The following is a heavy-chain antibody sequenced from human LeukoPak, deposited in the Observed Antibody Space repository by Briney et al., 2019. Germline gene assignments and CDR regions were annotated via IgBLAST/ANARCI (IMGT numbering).Heavy chain of an antibody. CDR1: GGSISSGGYY. V-gene: IGHV4-31*03. J-gene: IGHJ4*02. D-gene: IGHD5-18*01. CDR3: ARDGFGYSYGIDY. Sequence: PSETLSLTCTVSGGSISSGGYYWSWIRQHPGKGLEWIGYIYYSGSTYYNPSLKSRVTISVDTSKNQFSLKLSSVTAAGTAVYYCARDGFGYSYGIDYWGQGTLVTVSS. CDR2: IYYSGST.